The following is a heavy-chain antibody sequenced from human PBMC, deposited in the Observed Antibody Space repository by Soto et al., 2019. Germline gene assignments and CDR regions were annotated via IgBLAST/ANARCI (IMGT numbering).Heavy chain of an antibody. D-gene: IGHD3-16*01. CDR1: GGSVDSNRYY. CDR3: ARLKTFWDADGKGLFAS. J-gene: IGHJ5*01. V-gene: IGHV4-39*01. Sequence: SETLSLTCTVSGGSVDSNRYYWAWIRQPPGKGLEWIGSIFYTGSTYYSPSLKGRLIISVDPSKNQFSPKLTSVTAADTAMYYCARLKTFWDADGKGLFASWAQGTSVTVSA. CDR2: IFYTGST.